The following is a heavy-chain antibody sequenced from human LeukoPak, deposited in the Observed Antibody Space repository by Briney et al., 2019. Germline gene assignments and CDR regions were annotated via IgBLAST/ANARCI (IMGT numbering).Heavy chain of an antibody. D-gene: IGHD1-26*01. CDR2: IRSKTNSYAT. V-gene: IGHV3-73*01. CDR1: GFTFSGSA. Sequence: GGSLRLSCEASGFTFSGSAMHWVRQASGKGLEWVGRIRSKTNSYATAYAASVKGRFTISRDDSKNTTYLQMSSLKTEDTAVYYCTSPTRSGSYEPNAFDIWGQGTMVTVPS. CDR3: TSPTRSGSYEPNAFDI. J-gene: IGHJ3*02.